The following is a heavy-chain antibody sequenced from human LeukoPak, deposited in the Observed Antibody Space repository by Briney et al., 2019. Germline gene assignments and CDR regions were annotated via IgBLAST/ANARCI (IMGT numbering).Heavy chain of an antibody. Sequence: SQTLSLTCTVSGGSVSSSRYYWGWIRQPPGKGLEWIGSVYYTGNTYYNPSLKSRVTLSVDTSKNQFSLKLTSVTAADTAVYYCARRPNGAYYYERHYFYFADWGQGTLVTVSS. J-gene: IGHJ4*02. D-gene: IGHD3-22*01. CDR1: GGSVSSSRYY. CDR2: VYYTGNT. CDR3: ARRPNGAYYYERHYFYFAD. V-gene: IGHV4-39*01.